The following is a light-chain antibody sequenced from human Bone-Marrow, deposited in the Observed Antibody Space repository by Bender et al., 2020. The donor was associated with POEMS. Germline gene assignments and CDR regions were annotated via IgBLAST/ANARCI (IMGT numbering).Light chain of an antibody. CDR1: SSDIGAHDY. V-gene: IGLV2-14*03. Sequence: QSALTQPASVSGSPGQSITISCTGSSSDIGAHDYVSWYQQHPGKAPKVIIYDATQPSAVSYRFSAGTSGGTTSPTISGLQAEEEAAYYCSSYTAGRTGVFGGGTRLTVL. J-gene: IGLJ3*02. CDR3: SSYTAGRTGV. CDR2: DA.